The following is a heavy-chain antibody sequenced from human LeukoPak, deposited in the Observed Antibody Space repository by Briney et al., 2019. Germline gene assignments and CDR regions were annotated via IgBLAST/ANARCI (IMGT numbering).Heavy chain of an antibody. D-gene: IGHD3-22*01. CDR2: IYSSGGT. CDR3: ARGPYYDSSKISAFDI. Sequence: SETLSLTCTVSGGSISSYYWSWIRQPAGKGLESIGRIYSSGGTNYNPSLRSRVTMSVDTSKNQFSLKLTSVAAADTAVYYCARGPYYDSSKISAFDIWGQGTMVTVSS. V-gene: IGHV4-4*07. J-gene: IGHJ3*02. CDR1: GGSISSYY.